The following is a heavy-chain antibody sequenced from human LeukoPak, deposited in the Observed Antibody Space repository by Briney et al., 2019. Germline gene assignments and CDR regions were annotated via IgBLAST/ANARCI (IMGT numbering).Heavy chain of an antibody. CDR2: IYTTGST. CDR1: GGSISTYS. Sequence: KPSETLSLTCSVSGGSISTYSWSWIRLPPGKGLEWIGYIYTTGSTDYNPSLKSRATISGDTSKNQFSLRLTSATAADTAVYFCARRNPSSGWCFDLWGQGTLVTVSS. CDR3: ARRNPSSGWCFDL. V-gene: IGHV4-4*09. J-gene: IGHJ4*02. D-gene: IGHD6-13*01.